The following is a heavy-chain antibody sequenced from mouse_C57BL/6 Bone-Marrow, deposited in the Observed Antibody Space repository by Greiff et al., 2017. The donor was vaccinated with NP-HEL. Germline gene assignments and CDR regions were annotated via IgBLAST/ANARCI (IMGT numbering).Heavy chain of an antibody. D-gene: IGHD4-1*01. Sequence: VQLQQSGPELVKPGASVKISCKASGYAFSSSWMNWVKQRPGKGLEWIGRIYPGDGDTNYIGKFKGKATLTADKSSSTAYMQLSSLTSEDSAVYFCARERELGPYWYFDVWGTGTTVTVSS. V-gene: IGHV1-82*01. CDR3: ARERELGPYWYFDV. CDR2: IYPGDGDT. CDR1: GYAFSSSW. J-gene: IGHJ1*03.